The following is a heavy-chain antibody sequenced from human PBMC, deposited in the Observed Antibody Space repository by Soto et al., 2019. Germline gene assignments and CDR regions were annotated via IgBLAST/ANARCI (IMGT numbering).Heavy chain of an antibody. CDR2: ISGSGDST. D-gene: IGHD3-9*01. Sequence: PGGSLRLSCVASGFTFSNYAMSWVRQAPRTGLEWVSAISGSGDSTYYADSVKGRFTISRDNSRNTLYLQMNSLRAEDAAVYYCTKDPLYFDRGVYFRDYWGQGTLVTVSS. V-gene: IGHV3-23*01. CDR3: TKDPLYFDRGVYFRDY. CDR1: GFTFSNYA. J-gene: IGHJ4*02.